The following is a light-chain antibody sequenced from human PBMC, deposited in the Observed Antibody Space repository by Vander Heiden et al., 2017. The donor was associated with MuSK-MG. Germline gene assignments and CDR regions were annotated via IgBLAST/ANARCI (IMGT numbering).Light chain of an antibody. CDR1: SSDVGSYNF. V-gene: IGLV2-23*02. CDR2: DVT. CDR3: CSDAGTSSYV. Sequence: QSALTQPASVSGSPGQSITISCTGTSSDVGSYNFVSWYQQHPGKALKLMIYDVTKRPSGVANRFSGSKSGNTASLTISGLQAEDEADYYCCSDAGTSSYVFGTGTTVTVL. J-gene: IGLJ1*01.